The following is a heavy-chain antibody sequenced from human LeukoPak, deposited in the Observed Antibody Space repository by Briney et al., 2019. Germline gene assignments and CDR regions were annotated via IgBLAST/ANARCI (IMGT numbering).Heavy chain of an antibody. CDR2: IYYSGST. D-gene: IGHD6-13*01. J-gene: IGHJ4*02. CDR3: ARDRGYSSSWYIDY. CDR1: GGSISSGGYY. Sequence: PQTLSLTCTVSGGSISSGGYYWSWIRQHPGKGLEWIVYIYYSGSTYYNPSLKSRVTISVDTSKNQFSLKLSSVTAADTAVYYCARDRGYSSSWYIDYWGQGTLVTVSS. V-gene: IGHV4-31*03.